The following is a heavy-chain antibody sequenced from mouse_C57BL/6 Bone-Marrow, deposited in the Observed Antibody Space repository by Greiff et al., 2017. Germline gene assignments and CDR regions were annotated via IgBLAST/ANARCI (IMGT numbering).Heavy chain of an antibody. J-gene: IGHJ3*01. CDR2: FYPGSGSI. V-gene: IGHV1-62-2*01. D-gene: IGHD1-1*01. Sequence: QIQLQQSGAELVKSGASVKLSCKASGYTFTEYTIHWVKQRSGQGLEWIGWFYPGSGSIKYNEKFKDKATLTADKSSSTVYMELSRLTSEDSAVYFCARHEAGGYYYGSSYVGFAYWGQGTLVTVSA. CDR1: GYTFTEYT. CDR3: ARHEAGGYYYGSSYVGFAY.